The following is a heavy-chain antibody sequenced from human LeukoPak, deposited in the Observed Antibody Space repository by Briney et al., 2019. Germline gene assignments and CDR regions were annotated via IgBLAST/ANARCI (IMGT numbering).Heavy chain of an antibody. CDR3: ARARSYSSSINWFDP. CDR1: GYTFTGYY. CDR2: INPNSGGT. V-gene: IGHV1-2*02. D-gene: IGHD6-13*01. Sequence: GASVKVSCKASGYTFTGYYMHWVRQAPGQGLEWMGWINPNSGGTNYAQKFQSRVTMTRDTSISTAYMELSRLRSDDTAVYYCARARSYSSSINWFDPWGQGTLVTVSS. J-gene: IGHJ5*02.